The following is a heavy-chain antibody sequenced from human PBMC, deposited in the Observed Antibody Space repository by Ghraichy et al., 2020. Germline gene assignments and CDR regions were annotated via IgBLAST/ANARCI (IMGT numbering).Heavy chain of an antibody. J-gene: IGHJ6*02. Sequence: LRLSCAVSGFTFSSYAMTWVRQAPGKGLEWVSTISGSGVDTYYADSVKGRFTISRDNSKNTLYLQMNSLRAEDTAVYYCAKGEEVYYYYGLDVWGQGTTVTVSS. V-gene: IGHV3-23*01. CDR2: ISGSGVDT. CDR3: AKGEEVYYYYGLDV. CDR1: GFTFSSYA. D-gene: IGHD1-26*01.